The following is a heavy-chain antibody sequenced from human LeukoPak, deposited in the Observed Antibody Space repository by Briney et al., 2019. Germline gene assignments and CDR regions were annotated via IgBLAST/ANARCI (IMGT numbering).Heavy chain of an antibody. D-gene: IGHD3-10*01. Sequence: GGSLRLSCAASGFNFTTFGMSWVRRAPGKGLEWVSGISGSGATTYYAEYAKGRFTISRDKSKNTLYLEMNSLRAEDTAVYYCGKDGDAMIRGITDYWGQGTLVTVSS. V-gene: IGHV3-23*01. CDR2: ISGSGATT. CDR3: GKDGDAMIRGITDY. CDR1: GFNFTTFG. J-gene: IGHJ4*02.